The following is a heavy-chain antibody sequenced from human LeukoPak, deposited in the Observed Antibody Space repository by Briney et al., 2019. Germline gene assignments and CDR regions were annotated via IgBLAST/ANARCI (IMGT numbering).Heavy chain of an antibody. CDR3: ASGQLWLDFDY. Sequence: SETLSLTCTVSGGSISSGGYSWSWIRQHPGKGLEWIGYIYYSGSTYYNPSLKSRVTISVDTSKNQFSLKLSSVTAADTAVYYCASGQLWLDFDYWGQGTLVTVSS. J-gene: IGHJ4*02. CDR1: GGSISSGGYS. D-gene: IGHD5-18*01. V-gene: IGHV4-31*03. CDR2: IYYSGST.